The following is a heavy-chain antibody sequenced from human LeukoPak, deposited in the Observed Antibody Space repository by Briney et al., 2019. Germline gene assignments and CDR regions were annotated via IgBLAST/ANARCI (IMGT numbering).Heavy chain of an antibody. CDR1: GYTFSSYA. J-gene: IGHJ4*02. D-gene: IGHD3-10*01. CDR3: AKDLYYYGSGSYFPFDY. CDR2: ISGSGGST. Sequence: PGGSLRLSCAASGYTFSSYAMSWVRQAPGKGLEWVSAISGSGGSTYYADSVKGRFTISRDNSKNTLYLQMNSLRAEDTAVYYCAKDLYYYGSGSYFPFDYWGQGTLVTVSS. V-gene: IGHV3-23*01.